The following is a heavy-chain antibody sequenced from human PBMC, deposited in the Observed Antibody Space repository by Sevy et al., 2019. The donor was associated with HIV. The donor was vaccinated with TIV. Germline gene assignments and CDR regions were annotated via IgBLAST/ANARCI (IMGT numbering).Heavy chain of an antibody. J-gene: IGHJ4*02. CDR3: ARDLGTGYFDF. D-gene: IGHD1-26*01. CDR1: GFTFSDYY. CDR2: ISGSQYMI. Sequence: GGSLRLSCAASGFTFSDYYMSWIRHAPGKGLEWISYISGSQYMIYYADSVKGRFTISRDDAKNSLYLQMNSLRPEDSAVYLCARDLGTGYFDFWGQGTLVTVSS. V-gene: IGHV3-11*01.